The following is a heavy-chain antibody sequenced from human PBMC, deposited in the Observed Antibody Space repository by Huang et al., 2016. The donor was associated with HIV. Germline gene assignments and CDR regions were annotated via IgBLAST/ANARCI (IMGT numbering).Heavy chain of an antibody. CDR3: ARDHHDFWRGYRRMYFFDH. J-gene: IGHJ4*02. Sequence: QVQLQESGPGLVKPSETLSLTCTVSGGPISTPYWSWIRQPPGKGLEWIGSIDYSGRTNYSPSLNGRVTILLDTSKNQFSLRVNSVTAADTAMYYCARDHHDFWRGYRRMYFFDHWGQGTLVTVSS. D-gene: IGHD3-3*01. CDR1: GGPISTPY. V-gene: IGHV4-59*11. CDR2: IDYSGRT.